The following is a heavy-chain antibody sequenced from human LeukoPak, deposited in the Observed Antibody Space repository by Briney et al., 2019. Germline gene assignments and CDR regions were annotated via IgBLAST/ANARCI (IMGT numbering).Heavy chain of an antibody. Sequence: GGSLRLSCAASGFTFSSYWMSWVRQAPGKGLEWVANIKQDGSEKYYVDSVKGRFTISRDNAKNSLYLQMNSLRAEDTAVYYCARAGYYDSSGYLPYWGQGTLVTVSS. CDR1: GFTFSSYW. CDR2: IKQDGSEK. V-gene: IGHV3-7*01. CDR3: ARAGYYDSSGYLPY. J-gene: IGHJ4*02. D-gene: IGHD3-22*01.